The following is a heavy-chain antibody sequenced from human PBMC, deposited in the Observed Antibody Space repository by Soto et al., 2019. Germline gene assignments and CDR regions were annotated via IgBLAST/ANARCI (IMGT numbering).Heavy chain of an antibody. Sequence: QITLKESGPTLVKPTQPLTLTCTFSGFSLSTSGVGVGWIRQPPGKALEWLALIYWDDDKSYSPSLKSRLTSTKDTSKNQVVLTMTNMDPVDTATYYCAHRHKEVVPAAMPYAFDIWGQGTIVTVSS. D-gene: IGHD2-2*01. CDR3: AHRHKEVVPAAMPYAFDI. J-gene: IGHJ3*02. CDR1: GFSLSTSGVG. V-gene: IGHV2-5*02. CDR2: IYWDDDK.